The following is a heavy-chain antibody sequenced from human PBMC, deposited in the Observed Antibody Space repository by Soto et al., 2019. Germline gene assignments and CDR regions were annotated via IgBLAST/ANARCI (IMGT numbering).Heavy chain of an antibody. CDR1: RFTFSDYA. D-gene: IGHD3-3*01. J-gene: IGHJ4*02. CDR3: ARSLTVFGVVARFDK. CDR2: ISYDGTNK. V-gene: IGHV3-30-3*01. Sequence: GGSLRLSCAASRFTFSDYAMQWVRQAPGKGLEWVAAISYDGTNKYYADSMKDRFTISRDNSKNTLYLQMNSLRVEDTAVYYCARSLTVFGVVARFDKWGQGT.